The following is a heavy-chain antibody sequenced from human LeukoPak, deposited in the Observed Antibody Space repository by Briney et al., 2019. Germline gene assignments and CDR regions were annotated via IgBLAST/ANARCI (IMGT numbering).Heavy chain of an antibody. CDR1: GFTFSSYG. V-gene: IGHV3-30*18. CDR2: ISYDGSNK. D-gene: IGHD3-3*01. CDR3: AKSYDFWSGYYGY. J-gene: IGHJ4*02. Sequence: GGSLRLSCAASGFTFSSYGMHWVRQAPGKGLEWVAVISYDGSNKYYADSVKGRFTISRDNSKNTLYLQMNSLRAEDTAVYYCAKSYDFWSGYYGYWGQGTLVTVSS.